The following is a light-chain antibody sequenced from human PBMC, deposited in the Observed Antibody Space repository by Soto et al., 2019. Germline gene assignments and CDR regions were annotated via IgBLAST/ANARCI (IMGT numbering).Light chain of an antibody. CDR3: QQGYSTPIT. J-gene: IGKJ5*01. V-gene: IGKV1-39*01. CDR1: QTIRTY. CDR2: DAS. Sequence: DIQLTQSPRSLSASVGDRVTLICRASQTIRTYLNWYQKTPGKAPKPLIYDASSLHSGVPSRFSGSGSGTDFTLTISSLQPEDFATYYCQQGYSTPITFGQGTRLEIK.